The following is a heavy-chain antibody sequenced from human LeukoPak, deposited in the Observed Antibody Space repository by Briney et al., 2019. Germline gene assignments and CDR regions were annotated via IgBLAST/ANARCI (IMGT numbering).Heavy chain of an antibody. D-gene: IGHD5-18*01. Sequence: GGSLRLSCAASGFTFSNAWMSWVRQAPGKGLEWVGRIKSKTDGGTTDYAAPVKGRFTISRDDSKNTLYLQMDSLKTEDTAVYYCTTVGYSYGYYYYYYYMDVWGKGTTVTVSS. V-gene: IGHV3-15*01. CDR2: IKSKTDGGTT. CDR3: TTVGYSYGYYYYYYYMDV. J-gene: IGHJ6*03. CDR1: GFTFSNAW.